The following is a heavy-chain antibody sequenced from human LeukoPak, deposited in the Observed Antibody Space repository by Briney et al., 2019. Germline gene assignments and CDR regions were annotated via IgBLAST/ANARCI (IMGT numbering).Heavy chain of an antibody. CDR1: GGSISSYY. CDR2: IYYSGST. Sequence: PSETLSLTCTVSGGSISSYYWSWIRHPPGKGLEWIGYIYYSGSTNYNPSLKSRVTISVDTSKNQFSLKLSSVTAADTAVYYCARGSRSDFWGWFDPWGQGTLVTVSS. J-gene: IGHJ5*02. CDR3: ARGSRSDFWGWFDP. D-gene: IGHD3-3*01. V-gene: IGHV4-59*01.